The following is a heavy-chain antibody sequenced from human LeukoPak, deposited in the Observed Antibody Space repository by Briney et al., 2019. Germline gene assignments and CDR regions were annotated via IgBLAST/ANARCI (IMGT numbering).Heavy chain of an antibody. CDR2: IYYSGST. Sequence: SETLSLTCTVSGGSISSYYWSWIRQPPGKGLEWIGYIYYSGSTNYNSSLKSRVTISVDTSKNQFSLKLSSVTAADTAVYYCARSLHCSGGSCYSSWFDPWGQGTLVTASS. CDR3: ARSLHCSGGSCYSSWFDP. CDR1: GGSISSYY. J-gene: IGHJ5*02. V-gene: IGHV4-59*01. D-gene: IGHD2-15*01.